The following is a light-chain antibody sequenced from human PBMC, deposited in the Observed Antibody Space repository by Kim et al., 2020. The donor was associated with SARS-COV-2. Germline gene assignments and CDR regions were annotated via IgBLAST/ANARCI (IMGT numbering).Light chain of an antibody. CDR2: GAS. V-gene: IGKV3-15*01. Sequence: SPGERATHSCRASQSVSSNLAWYQQKPGQAPRLVIYGASTRATGIPARFSGSGSGTEFTLTISSLQSEDFAVYYCQQYNNWPPGAFGQGTKVDIK. CDR3: QQYNNWPPGA. CDR1: QSVSSN. J-gene: IGKJ1*01.